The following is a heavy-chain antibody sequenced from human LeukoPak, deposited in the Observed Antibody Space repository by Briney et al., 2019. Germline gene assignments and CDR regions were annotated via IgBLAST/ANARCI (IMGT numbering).Heavy chain of an antibody. J-gene: IGHJ4*02. CDR3: ARVRYFDWSRRYYFDY. CDR1: GGSFSGYY. V-gene: IGHV4-34*01. D-gene: IGHD3-9*01. Sequence: PSETLSLTCAVYGGSFSGYYWSWIRQPPGKGLEWIGEINHSGSTNYNPSLKSRVTISVDTSKNQFSLKLSSVTAADTAVYYCARVRYFDWSRRYYFDYWGQGTLVTVSS. CDR2: INHSGST.